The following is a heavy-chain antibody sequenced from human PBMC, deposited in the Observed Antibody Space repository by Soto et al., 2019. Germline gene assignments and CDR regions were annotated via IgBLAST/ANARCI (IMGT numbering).Heavy chain of an antibody. D-gene: IGHD3-10*01. V-gene: IGHV3-30*18. CDR3: AKTQGSGSSDPRPFDY. CDR2: ISYDGSNK. Sequence: QVQLVESGGGVVQPGRSLTLSCAASGFTFGSYGMHWVRQAPGKGLEWVAVISYDGSNKYYADSVKGRFTISRDNSKNTLYLQMNSLRAEDTAVYYCAKTQGSGSSDPRPFDYWGQGTLVTVSS. CDR1: GFTFGSYG. J-gene: IGHJ4*02.